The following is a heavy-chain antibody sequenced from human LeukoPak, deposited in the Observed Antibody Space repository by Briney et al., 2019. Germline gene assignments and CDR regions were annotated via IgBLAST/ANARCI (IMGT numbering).Heavy chain of an antibody. J-gene: IGHJ4*02. V-gene: IGHV3-23*01. CDR2: ISGSGGST. Sequence: GGSLRLSCAASGFTFSSYAMSWVRQAPGKGLEWVSAISGSGGSTYYADSVKGRFTISRDNAKNSLYLQMNSLRDEDTAVYYCANNCGGDCYDDYWGQGTLGTVSS. D-gene: IGHD2-21*02. CDR1: GFTFSSYA. CDR3: ANNCGGDCYDDY.